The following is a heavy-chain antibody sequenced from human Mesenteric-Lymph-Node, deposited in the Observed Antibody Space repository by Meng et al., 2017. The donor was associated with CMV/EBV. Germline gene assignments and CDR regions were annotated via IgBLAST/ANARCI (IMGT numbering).Heavy chain of an antibody. D-gene: IGHD2-21*01. CDR3: ARVRDPSHIVVGGLYYYAMDV. CDR1: GGTFSSYA. Sequence: SVKVSCKASGGTFSSYAISWVRQAPGQGLEWMGGIIPIFGTANYAQKLQGRVTITTDKSTSTAYMELSSLRSEDTAVYYCARVRDPSHIVVGGLYYYAMDVWGQGTTVTVSS. CDR2: IIPIFGTA. V-gene: IGHV1-69*05. J-gene: IGHJ6*02.